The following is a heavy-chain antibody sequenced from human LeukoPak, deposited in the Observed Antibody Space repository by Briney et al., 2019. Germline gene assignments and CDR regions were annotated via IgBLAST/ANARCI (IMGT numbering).Heavy chain of an antibody. CDR1: GFTFSSYG. CDR3: ARGQKYYYGSGSSNLYNWFDP. CDR2: ISYDGSNK. Sequence: PGGSLRLSCAASGFTFSSYGMHWVRQAPGKGLEWVAVISYDGSNKYYADSVKGRFTISRDNSKNTLYLQMSSLRSEDTAVYYCARGQKYYYGSGSSNLYNWFDPWGQGTLVTVSS. V-gene: IGHV3-30*03. J-gene: IGHJ5*02. D-gene: IGHD3-10*01.